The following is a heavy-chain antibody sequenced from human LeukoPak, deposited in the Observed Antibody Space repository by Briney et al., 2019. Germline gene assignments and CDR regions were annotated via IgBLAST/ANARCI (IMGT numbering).Heavy chain of an antibody. Sequence: ASVKVSCKASGYTFTSYDINWVRQATGQGLEWMGWMNPNSGNTDYAQKFQGRVTMTRNTSISTAYMELSSLRSEDTAVYYCARGGEVVRGALNWFDPWGQGTLVTVSS. V-gene: IGHV1-8*01. CDR3: ARGGEVVRGALNWFDP. CDR1: GYTFTSYD. CDR2: MNPNSGNT. J-gene: IGHJ5*02. D-gene: IGHD3-10*01.